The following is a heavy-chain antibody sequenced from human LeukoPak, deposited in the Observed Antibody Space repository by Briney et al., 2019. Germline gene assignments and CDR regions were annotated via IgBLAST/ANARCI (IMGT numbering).Heavy chain of an antibody. CDR1: GFTFDDYA. V-gene: IGHV3-9*01. Sequence: GGSLRLSCAASGFTFDDYAMHWVRQAPGKGLEWVSGISWNSGSIGYADSVKGRFTISRDNAKNSLYLQMNSLRAEDTALYYCAKDRADYYYSSGELDYWGQGNLVTVSS. J-gene: IGHJ4*02. CDR3: AKDRADYYYSSGELDY. CDR2: ISWNSGSI. D-gene: IGHD3-22*01.